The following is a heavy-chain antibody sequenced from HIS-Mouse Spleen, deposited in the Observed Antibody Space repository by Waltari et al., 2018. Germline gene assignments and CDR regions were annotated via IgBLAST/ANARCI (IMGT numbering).Heavy chain of an antibody. D-gene: IGHD6-13*01. Sequence: QLQLQESGPGRVKPSETLSLTCPVPGCSISISSCFWGWIRQPPGKGLEWIGSIYYCGSTSYNPSLKSRVTISVDTSKNQFSLKLSSVTAADTAVYYCAREIPYSSSWYDWYFDLWGRGTLVTVSS. CDR1: GCSISISSCF. J-gene: IGHJ2*01. V-gene: IGHV4-39*07. CDR2: IYYCGST. CDR3: AREIPYSSSWYDWYFDL.